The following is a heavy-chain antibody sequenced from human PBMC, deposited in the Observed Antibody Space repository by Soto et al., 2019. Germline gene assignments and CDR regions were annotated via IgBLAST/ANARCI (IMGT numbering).Heavy chain of an antibody. D-gene: IGHD1-7*01. J-gene: IGHJ5*01. V-gene: IGHV1-18*01. CDR1: GYTFTRYG. Sequence: ASVKVSCKASGYTFTRYGISWLRQAPGQRLEWMGWISASNGNTHYAQRFQGRVTVTTDTSTSTAYMELRSLRSDDTAVYYCARDVDIGTRPTGDWFDSWGQGTLVTVSS. CDR3: ARDVDIGTRPTGDWFDS. CDR2: ISASNGNT.